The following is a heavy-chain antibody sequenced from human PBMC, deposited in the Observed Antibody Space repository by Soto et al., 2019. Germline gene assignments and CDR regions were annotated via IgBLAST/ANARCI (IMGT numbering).Heavy chain of an antibody. CDR2: IFDSGTT. CDR3: ARGPSGDKVHY. CDR1: GPSITSHKSG. V-gene: IGHV4-30-4*02. Sequence: SDTLSLTCPFSGPSITSHKSGWSWIRQPPGEGLEWIGHIFDSGTTYTNPSLRSQVAISLDTSKNHFSLTLSSVTAADTAVYYCARGPSGDKVHYWGQGALVT. D-gene: IGHD7-27*01. J-gene: IGHJ4*02.